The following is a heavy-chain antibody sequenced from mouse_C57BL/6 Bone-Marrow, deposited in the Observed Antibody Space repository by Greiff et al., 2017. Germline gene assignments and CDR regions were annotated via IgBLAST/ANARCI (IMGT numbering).Heavy chain of an antibody. D-gene: IGHD1-3*01. J-gene: IGHJ4*01. CDR2: INSDGGST. V-gene: IGHV5-2*01. Sequence: EVQVVASGGGLVQPGESLKLSCESNEYEFPSHDMSWVRKTPEKRLVLVAAINSDGGSTYYPDTMERRFIISRDNTKKTLYLQMSSLRSEDTALYYCARGGVKDVMDYGGQGTAVTVSA. CDR1: EYEFPSHD. CDR3: ARGGVKDVMDY.